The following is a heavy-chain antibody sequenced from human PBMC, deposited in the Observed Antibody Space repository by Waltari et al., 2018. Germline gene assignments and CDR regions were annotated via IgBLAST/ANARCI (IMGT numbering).Heavy chain of an antibody. J-gene: IGHJ4*02. D-gene: IGHD3-10*01. CDR3: AKGGLRALWRRVDYFDY. CDR2: IGTSGDT. CDR1: GFTFRASD. Sequence: EVQLVESGGGLVQPGGSLRLSCAASGFTFRASDMHWVRQITGKGLEWVSGIGTSGDTYYPDSMEGRFSISRDDDKNSLHRQMNSLRAGDTAVYYCAKGGLRALWRRVDYFDYWGRGILVTVSA. V-gene: IGHV3-13*01.